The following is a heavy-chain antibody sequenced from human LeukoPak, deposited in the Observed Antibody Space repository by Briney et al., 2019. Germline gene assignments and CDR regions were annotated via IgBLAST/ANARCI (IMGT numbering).Heavy chain of an antibody. D-gene: IGHD3-16*01. CDR3: ARADPYSPFDY. CDR1: GFIFSHYG. J-gene: IGHJ4*02. CDR2: ITSRSTT. V-gene: IGHV3-23*01. Sequence: GGSLRLSCAASGFIFSHYGMNWVRQAPGKGLEWVSGITSRSTTYYADSVKGRFTISRDNSKNTLYLQMNSLRAEDTAVYYCARADPYSPFDYWGQGTLVTVSS.